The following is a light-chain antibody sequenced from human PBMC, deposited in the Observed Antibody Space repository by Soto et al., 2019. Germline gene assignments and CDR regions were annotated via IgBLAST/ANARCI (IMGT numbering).Light chain of an antibody. J-gene: IGLJ3*02. CDR3: SLYASTNAFM. CDR2: EAT. Sequence: QSALTQPASVAGSPGQSITISCTGTRSDIGRYNLVSWYQQHPGKPPKLMIYEATKRPSGVSNRFSGAKSGNTASLIISGLQAEDEADYFCSLYASTNAFMFGRGTKLIVL. CDR1: RSDIGRYNL. V-gene: IGLV2-23*02.